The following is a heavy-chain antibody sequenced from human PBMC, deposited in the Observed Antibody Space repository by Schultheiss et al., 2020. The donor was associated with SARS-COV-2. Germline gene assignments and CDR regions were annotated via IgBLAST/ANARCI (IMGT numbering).Heavy chain of an antibody. Sequence: SETLSLTCAVSGGSFSGYYWSWIRQPPGKGLESIGEINHSGSTNYNPSLKSRVTISVNTSKNQFPLELNSVTAADTAVYYCARGRACVDVWGKGTTVTVSS. CDR2: INHSGST. J-gene: IGHJ6*04. V-gene: IGHV4-34*01. CDR3: ARGRACVDV. CDR1: GGSFSGYY.